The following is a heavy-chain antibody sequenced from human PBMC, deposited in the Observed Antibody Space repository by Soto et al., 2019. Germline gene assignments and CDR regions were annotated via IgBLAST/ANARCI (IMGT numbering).Heavy chain of an antibody. CDR2: IWYDGSNK. CDR1: GFTFSNYG. J-gene: IGHJ4*02. V-gene: IGHV3-33*01. D-gene: IGHD3-22*01. CDR3: ARDRMYYDSSGYYDY. Sequence: QVQLVESGGGVVQPGRSLRLSCAASGFTFSNYGMHWVRQAPGKGLEWVAVIWYDGSNKYYADSVKGRFTISRDNSKNKLYLQMNSLRAEDTAVYYCARDRMYYDSSGYYDYWGQGTLVTVSS.